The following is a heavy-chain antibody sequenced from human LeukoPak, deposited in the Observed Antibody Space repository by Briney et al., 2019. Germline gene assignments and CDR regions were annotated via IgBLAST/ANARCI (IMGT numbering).Heavy chain of an antibody. CDR2: INHSGST. V-gene: IGHV4-34*01. J-gene: IGHJ4*02. D-gene: IGHD5-18*01. CDR3: ARLYSYGPYYFDY. Sequence: SETLSLTCAVYGGSSSGYYWSWIRQPPGKGLEWIGEINHSGSTNYNPSLKSRVTISVDTSKNQFSLKLSSVTAADTAVYYCARLYSYGPYYFDYWGQGTLVTVSS. CDR1: GGSSSGYY.